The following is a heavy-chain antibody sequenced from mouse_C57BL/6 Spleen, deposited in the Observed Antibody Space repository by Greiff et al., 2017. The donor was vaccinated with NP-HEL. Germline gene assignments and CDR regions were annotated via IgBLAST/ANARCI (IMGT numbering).Heavy chain of an antibody. V-gene: IGHV1-82*01. CDR2: IYPGDGDT. D-gene: IGHD1-1*01. CDR1: GYAFSSSW. J-gene: IGHJ1*03. Sequence: QVQLQQSGPELVKPGASVKISCKASGYAFSSSWMNWVKQRPGKGLEWIGRIYPGDGDTNYNGKFKGKATLTADKSSSTAYMQLSSLTSEDSAVYFCARSTNYYGSSPCWYFDVWGTGTTVTVSS. CDR3: ARSTNYYGSSPCWYFDV.